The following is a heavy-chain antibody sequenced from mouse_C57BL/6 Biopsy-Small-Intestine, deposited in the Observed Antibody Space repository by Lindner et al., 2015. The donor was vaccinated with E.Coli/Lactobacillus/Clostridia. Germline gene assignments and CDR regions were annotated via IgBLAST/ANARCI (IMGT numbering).Heavy chain of an antibody. V-gene: IGHV5-17*01. CDR3: AGDGAY. J-gene: IGHJ3*01. Sequence: VQLQESGGGLVKPGGSRKLSCAASGFTSSDYGMHWVRQAPEKGLEWVAYISSGSSTIYYADTVKGRFTISRDNAKNTLFLQMTSLRSEDTAMYYCAGDGAYWGQGTLVTVSA. CDR2: ISSGSSTI. CDR1: GFTSSDYG.